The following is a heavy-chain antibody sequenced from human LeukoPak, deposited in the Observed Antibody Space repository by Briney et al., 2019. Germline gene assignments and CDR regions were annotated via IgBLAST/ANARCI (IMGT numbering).Heavy chain of an antibody. CDR3: ARVILDYYDSSGYTSHFDY. CDR2: IIPIFGTA. D-gene: IGHD3-22*01. CDR1: GGTFSSYA. V-gene: IGHV1-69*05. Sequence: SVKVSCKASGGTFSSYAISWVRQAPGQGLEWMGGIIPIFGTANYAQKFQGRVTITTDESTSTAYMELSSLRSEDTAVYYCARVILDYYDSSGYTSHFDYWGQGTLVTVSS. J-gene: IGHJ4*02.